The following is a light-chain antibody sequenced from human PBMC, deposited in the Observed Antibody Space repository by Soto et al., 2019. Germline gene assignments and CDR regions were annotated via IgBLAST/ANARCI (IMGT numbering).Light chain of an antibody. CDR2: EVS. Sequence: QSALTQPPSVSGSPGQSVTISCTGTSSDVGRYNRVSWYQQPPGTAPKLMIYEVSNRPSGVPDRFSGSKSGNTATLTISGLQAEDEADYYCSSYTSGSTLVFGGGTQLTVL. CDR3: SSYTSGSTLV. CDR1: SSDVGRYNR. J-gene: IGLJ2*01. V-gene: IGLV2-18*02.